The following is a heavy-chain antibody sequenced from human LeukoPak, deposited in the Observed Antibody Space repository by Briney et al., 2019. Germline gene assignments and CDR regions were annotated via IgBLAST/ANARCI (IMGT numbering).Heavy chain of an antibody. V-gene: IGHV3-66*01. CDR1: GFTASSNS. J-gene: IGHJ1*01. Sequence: PGGSLRLSCTVPGFTASSNSMSWVRQAPGKGLEWVSVIYSGGSTYYADSVKGRFTISRDNSKSTLYLQMNSLRAEDTAVYYCAREGYYYDSNSFFQHWGQGTLVTVSS. CDR3: AREGYYYDSNSFFQH. CDR2: IYSGGST. D-gene: IGHD3-22*01.